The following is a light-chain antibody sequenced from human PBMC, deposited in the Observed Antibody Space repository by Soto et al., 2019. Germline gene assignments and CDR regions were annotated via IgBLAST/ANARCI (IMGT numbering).Light chain of an antibody. J-gene: IGKJ3*01. CDR1: QSVSFY. CDR2: GIS. CDR3: QQYGTFPFT. V-gene: IGKV3-20*01. Sequence: EIVLTQSPATLSSSPGERATLSCRASQSVSFYFAWYQQKPGQGPRLLIYGISTRAAGIPDRFSGSGSGTDFTLTISRLEPEDFAVYYCQQYGTFPFTFGPGTKVDIK.